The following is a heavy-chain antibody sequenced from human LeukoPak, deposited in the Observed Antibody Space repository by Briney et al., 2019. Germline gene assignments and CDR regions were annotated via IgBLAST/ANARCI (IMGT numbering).Heavy chain of an antibody. J-gene: IGHJ4*02. CDR3: ARDLISVAAAGTHHPPHY. Sequence: GGSLRLSCAASGFTFSSYWMHWVRQAPGKGLVWVSRINSDGSSTSYADSVKGRFTISRDNAKNTLYLQMNSLRAEDTAVYYCARDLISVAAAGTHHPPHYWGQGTLVTVSS. CDR2: INSDGSST. D-gene: IGHD6-13*01. CDR1: GFTFSSYW. V-gene: IGHV3-74*01.